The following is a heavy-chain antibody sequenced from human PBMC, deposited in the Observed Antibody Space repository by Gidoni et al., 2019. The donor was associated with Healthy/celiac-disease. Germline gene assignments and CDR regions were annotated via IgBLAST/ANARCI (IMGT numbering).Heavy chain of an antibody. CDR3: TRVMITFGGVIGTPLDY. CDR2: IRSKAYGGTT. Sequence: EVQLVESGGGLVQPGRSLRLSCTASGFTFGDYAMSWVRQAPGKGLEWVGFIRSKAYGGTTEYAASVKGRFTISRDDSKSIAYLQMNSLKTEDTAVYYCTRVMITFGGVIGTPLDYWGQGTLVTVSS. J-gene: IGHJ4*02. D-gene: IGHD3-16*02. V-gene: IGHV3-49*04. CDR1: GFTFGDYA.